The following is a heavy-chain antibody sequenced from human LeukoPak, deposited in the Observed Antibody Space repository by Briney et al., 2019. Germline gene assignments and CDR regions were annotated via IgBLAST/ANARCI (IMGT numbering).Heavy chain of an antibody. CDR2: INPDGSQK. J-gene: IGHJ4*02. CDR1: GFTFYSDW. Sequence: GGSLRLSCAASGFTFYSDWMTWVRQAPGKGLEWVANINPDGSQKYYVDSVKGRFTISRDNAKNSLSLQMNSLRAEDTALYYCARHDCTSANCPLDYWGQGALVAVSS. D-gene: IGHD2-2*01. V-gene: IGHV3-7*03. CDR3: ARHDCTSANCPLDY.